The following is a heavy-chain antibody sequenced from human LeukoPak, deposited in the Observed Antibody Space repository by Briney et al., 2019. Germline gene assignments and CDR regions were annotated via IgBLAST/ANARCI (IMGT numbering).Heavy chain of an antibody. D-gene: IGHD3-10*01. Sequence: GGSLRLSYAASGFTFSSYAMSWVRQAPGKGLEWVSAISGSGGSTYYADSVKGRFTISRDNSKNTLYLQMNSLRAEDTAVYYCAKAVGFGASYYYYGMDVWGQGTTATVSS. CDR3: AKAVGFGASYYYYGMDV. CDR2: ISGSGGST. V-gene: IGHV3-23*01. CDR1: GFTFSSYA. J-gene: IGHJ6*02.